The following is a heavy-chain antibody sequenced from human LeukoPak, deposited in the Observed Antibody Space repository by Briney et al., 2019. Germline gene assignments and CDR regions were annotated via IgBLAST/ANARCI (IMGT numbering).Heavy chain of an antibody. J-gene: IGHJ6*03. Sequence: GGSLRLSCAASGFTLEYYSMQGVGQAPGKGLDWVSGISWNSGSIGYADSVKGRFTISRDNAKNSLYLQMNSLRAEDKALYYCAKGSSGWSLGHYMDVWGKGTTVTVSS. V-gene: IGHV3-9*01. CDR3: AKGSSGWSLGHYMDV. D-gene: IGHD6-19*01. CDR2: ISWNSGSI. CDR1: GFTLEYYS.